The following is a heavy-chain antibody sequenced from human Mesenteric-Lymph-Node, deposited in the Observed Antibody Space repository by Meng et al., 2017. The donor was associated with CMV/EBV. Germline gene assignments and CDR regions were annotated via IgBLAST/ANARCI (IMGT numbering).Heavy chain of an antibody. D-gene: IGHD5-12*01. CDR1: GGTFSSYA. Sequence: SVKVSCKASGGTFSSYAISWVRQAPGQGLEWMGGIIPILGIANYAQKFQGRVTMTRDTSISTAYMELSSLTSDDTAVYYCARKSGGYDFGGQGTLVTVSS. CDR2: IIPILGIA. J-gene: IGHJ4*02. V-gene: IGHV1-69*10. CDR3: ARKSGGYDF.